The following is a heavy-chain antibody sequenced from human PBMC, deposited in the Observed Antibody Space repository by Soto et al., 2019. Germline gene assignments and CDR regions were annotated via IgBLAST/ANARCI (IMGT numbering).Heavy chain of an antibody. CDR3: AKEPYYCGMDV. V-gene: IGHV3-23*01. Sequence: PGGSLRLSCAASGFTFSSPTMNWVRQAPGKGLEWVSAIIDSVGYTYYTDSVKGRFTISRDNSKNTLYLQKNSLRAEDTALYYWAKEPYYCGMDVWGQGTTVTV. CDR1: GFTFSSPT. CDR2: IIDSVGYT. J-gene: IGHJ6*02.